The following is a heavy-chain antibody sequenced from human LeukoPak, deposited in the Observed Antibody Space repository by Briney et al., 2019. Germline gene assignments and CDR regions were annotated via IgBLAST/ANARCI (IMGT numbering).Heavy chain of an antibody. J-gene: IGHJ4*02. CDR1: GFTFSSYA. D-gene: IGHD4-17*01. CDR2: ISSNGGST. V-gene: IGHV3-64*01. CDR3: ARDSYGYGDPGVY. Sequence: PGGSLRLSCAASGFTFSSYAMHWVRQAPGKGLEYASAISSNGGSTYYANSVKGRFTISRDNSKNTLYLQMGSLRAEDMAVYYCARDSYGYGDPGVYWGQGTLVTVSS.